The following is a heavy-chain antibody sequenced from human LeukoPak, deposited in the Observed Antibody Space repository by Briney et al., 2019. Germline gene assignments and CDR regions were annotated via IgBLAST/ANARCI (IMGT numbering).Heavy chain of an antibody. CDR3: AREFPDTAMVTSYYYYGMDV. D-gene: IGHD5-18*01. Sequence: PGGSLRLSCAASGFTVSSNYMSWVRQAPGKGREWVSVIYSGGSTYYADSVKGRFTISRDNSKNTLYLQMNSLRAEDTAVYYCAREFPDTAMVTSYYYYGMDVWGQGTTVTVSS. CDR2: IYSGGST. CDR1: GFTVSSNY. V-gene: IGHV3-66*01. J-gene: IGHJ6*02.